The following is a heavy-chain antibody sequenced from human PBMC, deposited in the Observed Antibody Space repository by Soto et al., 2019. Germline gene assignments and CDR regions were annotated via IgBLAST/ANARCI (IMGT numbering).Heavy chain of an antibody. CDR1: GDSFTSYW. V-gene: IGHV5-10-1*01. J-gene: IGHJ5*02. CDR3: ARLPSGSNWYIRPFDP. Sequence: GESLKISCQGSGDSFTSYWITWVRQMPGKGLEWMGRIDLSDSYTHYSPSFQGHVTISVDKFISTAYLQWNSLTASDTAMYYCARLPSGSNWYIRPFDPWGQGTLVTVSS. CDR2: IDLSDSYT. D-gene: IGHD6-13*01.